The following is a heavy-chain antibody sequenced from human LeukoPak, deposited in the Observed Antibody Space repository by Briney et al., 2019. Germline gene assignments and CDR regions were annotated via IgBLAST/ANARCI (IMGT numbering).Heavy chain of an antibody. CDR1: GGSISSSSYY. Sequence: MSSETLSLTCTVSGGSISSSSYYWGWIRQPPGKGLEWIGSIYYSGSTYYNPSLKSRVTISVDTSKNQFSLKLSSVTAADTAVYYCARHVGRDGNWNYDPHFDYWGQGTLVTVSS. CDR3: ARHVGRDGNWNYDPHFDY. V-gene: IGHV4-39*01. J-gene: IGHJ4*02. D-gene: IGHD1-7*01. CDR2: IYYSGST.